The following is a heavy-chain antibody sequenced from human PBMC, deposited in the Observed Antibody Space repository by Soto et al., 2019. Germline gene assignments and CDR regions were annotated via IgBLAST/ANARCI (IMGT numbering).Heavy chain of an antibody. CDR1: GFTFSSYE. CDR2: ISHSGNTI. CDR3: ASDDYGDLSYYYGMDG. D-gene: IGHD4-17*01. V-gene: IGHV3-48*03. Sequence: GGSLRLSCAASGFTFSSYEMNWVRQAPGKGLEWVADISHSGNTIYYADSVKGRFTISRDNAKNTLYLQMNSLRAEDTAVYYCASDDYGDLSYYYGMDGWGQGTTVTVAS. J-gene: IGHJ6*02.